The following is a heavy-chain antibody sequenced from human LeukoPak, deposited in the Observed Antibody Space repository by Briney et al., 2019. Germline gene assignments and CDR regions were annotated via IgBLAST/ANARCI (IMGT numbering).Heavy chain of an antibody. CDR3: WHPLIQGAVS. CDR1: GFTFSETW. Sequence: PGGSLRLSCAASGFTFSETWMSWGRQAPGKGREWVANIRPDGSSGAYVDSVKGRFAISRDNAKSSLSLQMNTLRVEDTAVYYCWHPLIQGAVSWGQGTLVTVSS. CDR2: IRPDGSSG. V-gene: IGHV3-7*01. J-gene: IGHJ5*02. D-gene: IGHD3-10*01.